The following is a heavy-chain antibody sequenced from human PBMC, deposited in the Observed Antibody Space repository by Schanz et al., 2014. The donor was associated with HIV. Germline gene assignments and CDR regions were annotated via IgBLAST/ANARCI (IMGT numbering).Heavy chain of an antibody. CDR2: ISAYNGNT. D-gene: IGHD3-10*01. CDR1: GGTFSSYA. V-gene: IGHV1-18*01. CDR3: ARDSRTYYDSGTYYTAFDY. Sequence: QVQLVQSGAEVKKPGSSVKVSCKASGGTFSSYAISWVRQAPGQGLEWMGRISAYNGNTNYVQKFQGRVTMTTDTSTNTAYMELRSLRSDDTAVYYCARDSRTYYDSGTYYTAFDYWGQGTLVTVSS. J-gene: IGHJ4*02.